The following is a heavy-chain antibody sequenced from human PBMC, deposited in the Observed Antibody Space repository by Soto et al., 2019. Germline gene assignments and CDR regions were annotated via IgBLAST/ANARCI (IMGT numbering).Heavy chain of an antibody. Sequence: QVQLVESGGGVVQPGRSLRLSCATSGFIFSSYGMYWVRQAPGKGLEWVAVIWYDGSNKYYTDSVKGRFTISRDNSKNTLYLQMNSPRVEDTALYYCARDRVGATYFDYWGQGTLVTVSS. CDR1: GFIFSSYG. V-gene: IGHV3-33*01. CDR3: ARDRVGATYFDY. CDR2: IWYDGSNK. D-gene: IGHD1-26*01. J-gene: IGHJ4*02.